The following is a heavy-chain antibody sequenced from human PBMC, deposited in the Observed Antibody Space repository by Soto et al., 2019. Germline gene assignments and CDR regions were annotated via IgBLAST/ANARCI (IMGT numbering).Heavy chain of an antibody. J-gene: IGHJ4*02. D-gene: IGHD1-26*01. CDR3: AKLATKSRVGHFDY. V-gene: IGHV3-30*18. CDR2: ISYDGSNK. CDR1: GFTFSSYG. Sequence: GGSLRLSCAASGFTFSSYGMHWVRQAPGKGLEWVAVISYDGSNKYYADSVKGRFTISRDNSKNTLYLQMNSLRAEDTAVYYCAKLATKSRVGHFDYWGQGTLVT.